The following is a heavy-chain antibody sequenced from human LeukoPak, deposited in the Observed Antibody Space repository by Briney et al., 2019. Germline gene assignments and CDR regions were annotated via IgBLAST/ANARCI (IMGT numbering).Heavy chain of an antibody. V-gene: IGHV6-1*01. CDR3: ARDVLLWFGEVGAYFDY. D-gene: IGHD3-10*01. CDR1: GDSDSSNSAA. J-gene: IGHJ4*02. CDR2: TYYRSKWYN. Sequence: SQTLSLTCAISGDSDSSNSAAWNWIRQSPSRGLEWLGRTYYRSKWYNDYAVSVKSRITINPDTSKNQFSLQLNSVTPEDTAVYYCARDVLLWFGEVGAYFDYWGQGTLVTVSS.